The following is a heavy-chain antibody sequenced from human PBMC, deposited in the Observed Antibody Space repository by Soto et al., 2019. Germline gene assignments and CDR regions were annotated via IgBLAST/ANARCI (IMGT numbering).Heavy chain of an antibody. CDR2: IYPGDSDT. Sequence: GESLKISCKGSGYSFTSYWIGWVRQMPGKGLEWMGIIYPGDSDTRYSPSFQGQVTISADKSISTAYLQWSSLKASDTAMYYCARRIGAVADYYYYYYGMDVWGQGXTVTVYS. D-gene: IGHD6-19*01. CDR3: ARRIGAVADYYYYYYGMDV. CDR1: GYSFTSYW. V-gene: IGHV5-51*01. J-gene: IGHJ6*02.